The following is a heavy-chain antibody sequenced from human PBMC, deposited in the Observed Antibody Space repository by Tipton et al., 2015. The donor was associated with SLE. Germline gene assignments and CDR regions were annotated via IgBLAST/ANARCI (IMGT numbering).Heavy chain of an antibody. J-gene: IGHJ6*02. CDR2: IKQDGSEK. CDR3: AREGSSGWYGGFYYYYGMDV. Sequence: SLRLSCAASGFTFSSYWMSWVRQAPGKGLEWVANIKQDGSEKYYADSVKGRFTISRDNAKNTLYLQMNSLRAEDTAVYYCAREGSSGWYGGFYYYYGMDVWGQGTTVTVSS. D-gene: IGHD6-19*01. CDR1: GFTFSSYW. V-gene: IGHV3-7*01.